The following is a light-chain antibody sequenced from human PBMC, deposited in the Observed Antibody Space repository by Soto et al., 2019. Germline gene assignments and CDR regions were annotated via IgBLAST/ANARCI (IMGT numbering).Light chain of an antibody. J-gene: IGKJ2*01. CDR2: GAS. V-gene: IGKV3-20*01. CDR3: QQYGSSTYT. CDR1: QSVSSNH. Sequence: EIVLTQSPGSLSLSPRERATLSCRASQSVSSNHLAWYQQKPGQAPRLLIYGASRRATGIPDRFSGSGSGTEFTLTISRLEADDFAVYYCQQYGSSTYTFGQGTKVEIK.